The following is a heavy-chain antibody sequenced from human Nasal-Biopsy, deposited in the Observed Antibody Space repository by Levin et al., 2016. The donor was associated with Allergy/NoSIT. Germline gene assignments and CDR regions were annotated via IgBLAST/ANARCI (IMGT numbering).Heavy chain of an antibody. J-gene: IGHJ2*01. CDR1: GYSFTNYW. V-gene: IGHV5-51*01. CDR3: ARGPFCSYNDRYCQFDL. Sequence: GESLKISCKGSGYSFTNYWIAWVRQMPGKGLEWMGIISPGDSDTRYSPSFQGQVTISADKSTSTAYLQWDTLKASDTAMYYCARGPFCSYNDRYCQFDLWGRGTLVTVSS. D-gene: IGHD3-3*01. CDR2: ISPGDSDT.